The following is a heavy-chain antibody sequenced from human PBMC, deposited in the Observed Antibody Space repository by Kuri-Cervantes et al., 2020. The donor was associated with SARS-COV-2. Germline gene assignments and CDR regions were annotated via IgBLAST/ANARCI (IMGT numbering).Heavy chain of an antibody. V-gene: IGHV3-30*04. J-gene: IGHJ6*02. CDR1: GFTFSIYA. CDR3: ARGAVACTLNYYYYGMDV. D-gene: IGHD6-19*01. CDR2: ISYDGRNK. Sequence: LTCAASGFTFSIYAMHWVRQAPGKGLEWVAVISYDGRNKYYADSVKGRFTISRDNSKNTLYPQMNSLRAEDTAVYYCARGAVACTLNYYYYGMDVWGQGTTVTVSS.